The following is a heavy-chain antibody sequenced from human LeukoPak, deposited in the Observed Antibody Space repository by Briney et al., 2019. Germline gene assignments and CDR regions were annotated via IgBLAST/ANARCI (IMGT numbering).Heavy chain of an antibody. CDR1: GFSFDDYD. Sequence: GGSLRLSCAASGFSFDDYDMAWLRQAPGKGLEGVSDIDWKGRPTSYADSVKGRFTISRDNAKKSLYLQMDSLRAEDTALYYCAREVYRIGVGGFDPWGQGTLVIVSS. CDR2: IDWKGRPT. D-gene: IGHD6-19*01. V-gene: IGHV3-20*04. CDR3: AREVYRIGVGGFDP. J-gene: IGHJ5*02.